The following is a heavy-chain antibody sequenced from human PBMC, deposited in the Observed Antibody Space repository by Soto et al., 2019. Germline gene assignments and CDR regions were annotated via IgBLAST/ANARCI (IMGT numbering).Heavy chain of an antibody. CDR3: ARDSWSPTVNLFDY. Sequence: KPSETLSLTCAVSGGSISSSNWWSWVRQPPGKGLEWIGEIYHSGSTNYNPSLKSRVTISVDKSKNQFSLKLSSVTAADTAVYYCARDSWSPTVNLFDYWGQGTLVTVSS. V-gene: IGHV4-4*02. D-gene: IGHD4-17*01. CDR1: GGSISSSNW. J-gene: IGHJ4*02. CDR2: IYHSGST.